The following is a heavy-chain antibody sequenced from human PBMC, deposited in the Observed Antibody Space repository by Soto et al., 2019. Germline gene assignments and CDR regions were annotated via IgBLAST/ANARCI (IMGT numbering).Heavy chain of an antibody. J-gene: IGHJ4*02. V-gene: IGHV5-51*01. Sequence: PXESLKISCKGSGYSFTSYWIGWVRQMPGKGLEWMGIIYPGDSDTRYSPSFQGQVTISADKSISTAYLQWSSLKASDTAMYYCARLPLYYDSSGYCDYWGQGTLVTVSS. CDR1: GYSFTSYW. CDR3: ARLPLYYDSSGYCDY. D-gene: IGHD3-22*01. CDR2: IYPGDSDT.